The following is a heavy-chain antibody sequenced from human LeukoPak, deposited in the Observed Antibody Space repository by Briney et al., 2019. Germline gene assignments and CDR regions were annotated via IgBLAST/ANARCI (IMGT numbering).Heavy chain of an antibody. CDR1: GFTFSSFW. Sequence: GESLKISCAASGFTFSSFWMHWVRQAPGKGLVWVSRINSVGSSTSYADSVKGRFTISRDNAKNTLYLQMNSLRAEDTAVYYCARERTSGWDAFDTWGQGTLVTVSS. V-gene: IGHV3-74*01. J-gene: IGHJ5*02. CDR3: ARERTSGWDAFDT. CDR2: INSVGSST. D-gene: IGHD6-19*01.